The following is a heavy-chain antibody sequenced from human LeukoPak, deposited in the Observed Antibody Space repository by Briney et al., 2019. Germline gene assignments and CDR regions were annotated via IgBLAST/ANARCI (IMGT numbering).Heavy chain of an antibody. CDR3: ARHSGSYPFDY. CDR1: EFSVGSNY. J-gene: IGHJ4*02. D-gene: IGHD1-26*01. CDR2: IYSGGST. V-gene: IGHV3-53*01. Sequence: GGSLRLSCAASEFSVGSNYMTWVRQAPGKGLKWVSLIYSGGSTYYADSVKGRFTISRDNSKNTLYLQMNSLRAEDTAVYYCARHSGSYPFDYWGQGTLVTVSS.